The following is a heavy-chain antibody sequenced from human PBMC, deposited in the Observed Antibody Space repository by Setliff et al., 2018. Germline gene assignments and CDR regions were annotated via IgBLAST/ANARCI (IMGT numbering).Heavy chain of an antibody. CDR3: ARRPIALAGYRKGAFDI. J-gene: IGHJ3*02. D-gene: IGHD6-19*01. CDR2: VSTYNGDT. Sequence: ASVKVSCKAPGYSFTSFSITWVRQAPGQGLEWLGWVSTYNGDTKSAQKFRGRVTMTTDISTSTVYMELRTLRSDDTAVYYCARRPIALAGYRKGAFDIWGQGTMVTV. V-gene: IGHV1-18*01. CDR1: GYSFTSFS.